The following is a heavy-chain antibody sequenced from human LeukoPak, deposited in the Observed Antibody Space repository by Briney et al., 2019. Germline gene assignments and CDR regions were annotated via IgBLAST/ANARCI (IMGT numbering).Heavy chain of an antibody. CDR2: MSYDGFSK. V-gene: IGHV3-30*04. Sequence: GGSLRLSCVASGIAFSNSIMHWVRQAPGKGLEWVSAMSYDGFSKYYADSMKGRLTISRDDSKNTIYLQMKSLRPEDTAVYYCAREGHTSGYCGTFDVWGQGTTVAVS. J-gene: IGHJ3*01. CDR3: AREGHTSGYCGTFDV. CDR1: GIAFSNSI. D-gene: IGHD3-22*01.